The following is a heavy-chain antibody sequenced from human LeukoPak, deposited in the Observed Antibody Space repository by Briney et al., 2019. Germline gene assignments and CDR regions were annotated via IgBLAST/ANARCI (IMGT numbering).Heavy chain of an antibody. J-gene: IGHJ6*03. CDR2: ISSSGNTI. Sequence: PGGSLRVSCAASGFTFSDYYMTWIRQAPGKGLEWVSYISSSGNTIYYAESVKGRFTISRDNGKNSLYLQMSRLRAEDTAVYYCARDGVKTSVSTRRYYMDVWGKGTTVTVSS. D-gene: IGHD4-11*01. V-gene: IGHV3-11*04. CDR3: ARDGVKTSVSTRRYYMDV. CDR1: GFTFSDYY.